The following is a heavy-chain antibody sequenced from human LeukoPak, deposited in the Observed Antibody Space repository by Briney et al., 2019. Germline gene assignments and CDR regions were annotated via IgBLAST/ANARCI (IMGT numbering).Heavy chain of an antibody. Sequence: GGSLRLSCAASGFAFRTYAMTWVRQAPARGLEWVAAISGRGDSTYYADSAEGRFTISRDNPKNTLYLQMNSLRAEDTAVYYCAKDPRGGYSGSWYFDYWGQGTLVTVSS. CDR3: AKDPRGGYSGSWYFDY. D-gene: IGHD1-26*01. CDR1: GFAFRTYA. J-gene: IGHJ4*02. V-gene: IGHV3-23*01. CDR2: ISGRGDST.